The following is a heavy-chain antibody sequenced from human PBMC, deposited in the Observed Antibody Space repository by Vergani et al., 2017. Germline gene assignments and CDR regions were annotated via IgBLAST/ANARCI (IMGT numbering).Heavy chain of an antibody. CDR1: GYSFTSYW. J-gene: IGHJ4*02. CDR3: ARGTYYYDSSGYYRFVY. D-gene: IGHD3-22*01. V-gene: IGHV5-51*01. CDR2: IYPGDSDT. Sequence: EVQLVQSGAEVKKPGESLRISCKGSGYSFTSYWIGWVRQMPGKGLEWMGIIYPGDSDTRYSPSFQGQVTLSADKSISTAYLQWSSLKASDTAMYYCARGTYYYDSSGYYRFVYWGQGTLVTVSS.